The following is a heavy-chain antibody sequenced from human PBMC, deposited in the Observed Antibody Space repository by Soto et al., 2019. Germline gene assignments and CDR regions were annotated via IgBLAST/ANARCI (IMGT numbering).Heavy chain of an antibody. D-gene: IGHD3-22*01. CDR2: ISAYNGNT. Sequence: VASVKVSCKASGYTFTSYGISWVRQAPGQGLEWMGWISAYNGNTNYAQKLQGRVTMTTDTSTSTAYMELRSLRSDDTAVYYCARDRPLYYDSRNGMDVWGQGTTVTVSS. V-gene: IGHV1-18*01. J-gene: IGHJ6*02. CDR1: GYTFTSYG. CDR3: ARDRPLYYDSRNGMDV.